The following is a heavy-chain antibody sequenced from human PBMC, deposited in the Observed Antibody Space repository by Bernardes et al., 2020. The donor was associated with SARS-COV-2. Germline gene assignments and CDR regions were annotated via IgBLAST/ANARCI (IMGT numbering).Heavy chain of an antibody. V-gene: IGHV3-23*01. Sequence: GSLSLSCAASGFTFSSYAMSWVRQAPGKGLEWVSAISGSGGSTYYADSVKGRFTISRDNSKNTLYLQMNSLRAEDTAVYYCAKDPPFSSSTPYYGMDVWGQGTTVTVSS. CDR3: AKDPPFSSSTPYYGMDV. CDR2: ISGSGGST. D-gene: IGHD2-2*01. J-gene: IGHJ6*02. CDR1: GFTFSSYA.